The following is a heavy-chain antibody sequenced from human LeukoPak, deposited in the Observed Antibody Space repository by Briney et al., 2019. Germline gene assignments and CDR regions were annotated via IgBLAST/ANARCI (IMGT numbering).Heavy chain of an antibody. CDR3: TSSFGELSFFDY. V-gene: IGHV3-49*03. CDR2: IRSKAYGGTT. J-gene: IGHJ4*02. D-gene: IGHD3-10*01. CDR1: GFTFSDYY. Sequence: GGSLRLSCAASGFTFSDYYMSWIRQAPGKGLEWVGFIRSKAYGGTTEYAASVKGRFTISRDDSKSIAYLQMDSLKTEDTAVYYCTSSFGELSFFDYWGQGTLVTVSS.